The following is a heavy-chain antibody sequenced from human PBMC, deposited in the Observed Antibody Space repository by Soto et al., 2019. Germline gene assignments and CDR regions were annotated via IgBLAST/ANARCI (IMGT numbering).Heavy chain of an antibody. J-gene: IGHJ4*02. CDR1: GGSISSGGYS. CDR3: AAGGGLPRYY. V-gene: IGHV4-30-2*01. Sequence: QLQLQESGSGLVKPSQTLSLTCAVSGGSISSGGYSWSWIRQPPGKGLEWIGYIYHSGSTYYNPSLKSRVTRSVGTSKNQVSLKLGSVTAADTAVYYCAAGGGLPRYYWGQGTLVTVSS. D-gene: IGHD5-12*01. CDR2: IYHSGST.